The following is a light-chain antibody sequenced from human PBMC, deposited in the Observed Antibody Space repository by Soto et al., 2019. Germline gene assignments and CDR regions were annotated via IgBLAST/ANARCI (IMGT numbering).Light chain of an antibody. Sequence: DIQMTQSPSTLSASVGDRVSITCRASQSISSWLAWYQQKPGKAPNLLIYKASSLESGVASRFSGSGSGTEFTLTISSLQPDDFATYYCQQYDSYPYTFGQGTKLEIK. CDR2: KAS. V-gene: IGKV1-5*03. CDR3: QQYDSYPYT. CDR1: QSISSW. J-gene: IGKJ2*01.